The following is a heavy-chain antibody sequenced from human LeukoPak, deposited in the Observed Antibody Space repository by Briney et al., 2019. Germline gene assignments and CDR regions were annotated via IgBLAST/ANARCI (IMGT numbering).Heavy chain of an antibody. CDR3: AKDRYSSSWFDAFDI. Sequence: GGSLRLSCAASGFTVSSKYMNWVRQAPGKGLEWVSVIESGGSTYYADSVKGRFTVSRDNFQNTLYLQMNSLRAEDTAVYYCAKDRYSSSWFDAFDIWGQGTMVTVSS. V-gene: IGHV3-53*01. D-gene: IGHD6-13*01. J-gene: IGHJ3*02. CDR1: GFTVSSKY. CDR2: IESGGST.